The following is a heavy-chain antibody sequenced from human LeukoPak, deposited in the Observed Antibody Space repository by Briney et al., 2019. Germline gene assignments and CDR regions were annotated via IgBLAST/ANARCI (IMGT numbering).Heavy chain of an antibody. CDR1: GLSVRGSY. D-gene: IGHD6-13*01. Sequence: GGSLRLSCVASGLSVRGSYMSWVRQAPGKGLEWVSVIYSGDRTYYADSVKGRFTISRDTSKNTLYLQMNNLRADNTAMYYCTRDLTGTTWSENDYWGQGTLVTISS. J-gene: IGHJ4*02. CDR2: IYSGDRT. V-gene: IGHV3-53*01. CDR3: TRDLTGTTWSENDY.